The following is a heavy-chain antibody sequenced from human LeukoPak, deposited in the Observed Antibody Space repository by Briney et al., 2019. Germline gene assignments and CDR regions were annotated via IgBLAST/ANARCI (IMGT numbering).Heavy chain of an antibody. CDR3: ARCIAARPGDYFEY. V-gene: IGHV3-7*01. CDR2: IRQDGSEK. D-gene: IGHD6-6*01. J-gene: IGHJ4*01. Sequence: GGSLRLSCAASGFTFNSYWMSWVRQAPGKGLEWVANIRQDGSEKYYVDSVKGRFTISRDNAKNSLYLQMNSLRAEDTAMYYCARCIAARPGDYFEYWGQGTLVTVSS. CDR1: GFTFNSYW.